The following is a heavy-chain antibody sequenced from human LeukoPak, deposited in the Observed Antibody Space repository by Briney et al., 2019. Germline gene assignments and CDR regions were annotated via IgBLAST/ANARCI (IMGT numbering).Heavy chain of an antibody. Sequence: PSETLSLTCAVYGGSFSGYYWSWIRQPPGKGLEWIGEINHSGSTNYNPSLKSRVTISVDTSKNQFSLKLSSVTAADTAVYYCARGGWLQNYDYWGQGTLVTVSS. J-gene: IGHJ4*02. CDR1: GGSFSGYY. CDR3: ARGGWLQNYDY. D-gene: IGHD5-24*01. CDR2: INHSGST. V-gene: IGHV4-34*01.